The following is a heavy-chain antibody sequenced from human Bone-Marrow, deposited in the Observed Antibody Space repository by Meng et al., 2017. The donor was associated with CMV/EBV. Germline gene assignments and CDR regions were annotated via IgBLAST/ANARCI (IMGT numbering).Heavy chain of an antibody. CDR1: GFSFDDYA. Sequence: SLKISCAASGFSFDDYAMHWVRQAPGKGLEWVSGISWNSGSIGYADSAKGRFTISRDNAKNSLYLQMNSLRAEDTALYYCAKGLGYCSSISRPGYFQHWGQGTLVTVSS. D-gene: IGHD2-2*01. V-gene: IGHV3-9*01. CDR3: AKGLGYCSSISRPGYFQH. J-gene: IGHJ1*01. CDR2: ISWNSGSI.